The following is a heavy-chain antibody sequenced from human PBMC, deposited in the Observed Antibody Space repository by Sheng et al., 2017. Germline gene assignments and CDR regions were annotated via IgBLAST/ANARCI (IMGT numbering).Heavy chain of an antibody. CDR3: ARPLTRWNTVTNAFDI. CDR1: GFTFSSYG. Sequence: QVQLVESGGGVVQPGRSLRLSCAASGFTFSSYGMHWVRQAPGKGLEWVAVIWYDGSNKYYADSVKGRFTISRDNSKNTLYLQMNSLRAEDTAVYYCARPLTRWNTVTNAFDIWGLGTMVTVSS. V-gene: IGHV3-33*01. D-gene: IGHD4-17*01. CDR2: IWYDGSNK. J-gene: IGHJ3*02.